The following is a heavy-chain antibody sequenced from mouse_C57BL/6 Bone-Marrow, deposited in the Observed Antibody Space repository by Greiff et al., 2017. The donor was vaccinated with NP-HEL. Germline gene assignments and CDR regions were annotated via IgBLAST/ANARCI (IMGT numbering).Heavy chain of an antibody. CDR2: ISNGGGST. J-gene: IGHJ4*01. CDR1: GFTFSDYY. Sequence: EVQGVESGGGLVQPGGSLKLSCAASGFTFSDYYMYWVRQTPEKRLEWVAYISNGGGSTYYPDTVKGRFTISRDNAKNTLYLQMSRLKSEDTAMYYCARNSNYGGAMDYWGQGTSVTVSS. D-gene: IGHD2-5*01. CDR3: ARNSNYGGAMDY. V-gene: IGHV5-12*01.